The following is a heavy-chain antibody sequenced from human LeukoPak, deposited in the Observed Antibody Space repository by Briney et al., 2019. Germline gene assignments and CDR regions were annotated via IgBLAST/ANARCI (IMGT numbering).Heavy chain of an antibody. CDR1: GFTFSNAW. Sequence: GGSLRLSCAASGFTFSNAWMSWVRQAPGKGLEWVGRIKSKTDGGTTDYAAPVKGRFTISRDDSKNTLYLQMNSLRAEDTAVYYCAREASDDGDLTGGDYWGQGTLVTVSS. CDR3: AREASDDGDLTGGDY. J-gene: IGHJ4*02. V-gene: IGHV3-15*01. CDR2: IKSKTDGGTT. D-gene: IGHD4-17*01.